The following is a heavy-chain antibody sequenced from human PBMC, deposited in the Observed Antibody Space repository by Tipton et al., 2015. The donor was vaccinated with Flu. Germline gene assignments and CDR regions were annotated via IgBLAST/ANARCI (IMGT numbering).Heavy chain of an antibody. CDR2: VNHSGSA. V-gene: IGHV4-34*01. CDR3: ARSAYSFGLYYFDY. D-gene: IGHD5-18*01. CDR1: GGSFTDYY. J-gene: IGHJ4*02. Sequence: GLVKPSETLSLTFAINGGSFTDYYWSWIRQSPEKGLEWIGEVNHSGSATYNPSLKSRVTISVDTSKNQFSLILTSVTAADTAVYYCARSAYSFGLYYFDYWGRGTLVTVSS.